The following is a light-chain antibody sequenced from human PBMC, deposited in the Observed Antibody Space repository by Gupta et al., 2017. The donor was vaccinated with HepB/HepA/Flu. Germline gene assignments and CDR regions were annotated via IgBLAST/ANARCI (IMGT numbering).Light chain of an antibody. CDR1: RRNIGRYNY. J-gene: IGLJ2*01. CDR2: DVS. Sequence: SPLAQPASVSGSPGLSITISCCGTRRNIGRYNYVSWYQQHPGKVPRLIIYDVSDRPSGVSGGFSGSKSGNTASLTVSGLQAEDEADYYCSSFTTSGTVEGFFGGGTKLTVL. CDR3: SSFTTSGTVEGF. V-gene: IGLV2-14*03.